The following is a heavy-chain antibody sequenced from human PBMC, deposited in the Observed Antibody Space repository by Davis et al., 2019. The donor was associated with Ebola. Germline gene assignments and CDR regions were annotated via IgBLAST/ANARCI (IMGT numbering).Heavy chain of an antibody. CDR2: INHSGST. V-gene: IGHV4-34*08. CDR1: GFTFSNYA. CDR3: VRFLEWLPNY. D-gene: IGHD3-3*01. Sequence: GSLRLSCAASGFTFSNYAMSWVRQAPGKGLEWIGEINHSGSTNYTPSLKSRVTISVDTSKNQFSLKLSSVTAADTAVYYCVRFLEWLPNYWGQGTLVTVSS. J-gene: IGHJ4*02.